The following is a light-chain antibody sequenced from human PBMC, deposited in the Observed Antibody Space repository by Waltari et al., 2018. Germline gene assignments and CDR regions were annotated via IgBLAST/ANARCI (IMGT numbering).Light chain of an antibody. V-gene: IGKV2-28*01. Sequence: EIVMLQSRRSLPVTPGESASTSCRSSQSLLHTNGDTYVDWYLLKPGQSPQLLIYLTSNRAPGVPDRFSGSGSGTDFTLKISRVEAEDVGVYDCMQGLQTPRAFGGGTKVEIK. CDR2: LTS. CDR1: QSLLHTNGDTY. J-gene: IGKJ4*01. CDR3: MQGLQTPRA.